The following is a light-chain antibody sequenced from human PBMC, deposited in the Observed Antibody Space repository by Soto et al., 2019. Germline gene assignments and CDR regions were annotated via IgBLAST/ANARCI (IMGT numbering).Light chain of an antibody. CDR3: QLYGISPH. Sequence: EIVLTQSPGTVSVSPGERATLSCKTSQSRGSNFLAWYQHKPCQAPRLLIYASSNRATGIPDRFSGSASGTDFTLTISRLEPEDFAVYYCQLYGISPHFGQGTRLEIK. J-gene: IGKJ5*01. V-gene: IGKV3-20*01. CDR2: ASS. CDR1: QSRGSNF.